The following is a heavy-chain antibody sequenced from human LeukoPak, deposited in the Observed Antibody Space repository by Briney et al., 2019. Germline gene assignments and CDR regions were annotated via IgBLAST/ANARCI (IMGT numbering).Heavy chain of an antibody. CDR3: ARDPSGHEGFDY. CDR2: ISASSSYI. Sequence: GGSLRLSCAASGFSFRNSAMNWVRQAPGKGLEWVSYISASSSYIQYADSVRGRFTISRDNAKNSLSLQLNSLRDEDTAVYYCARDPSGHEGFDYWGQGTLVTVSS. J-gene: IGHJ4*02. D-gene: IGHD2-15*01. CDR1: GFSFRNSA. V-gene: IGHV3-48*02.